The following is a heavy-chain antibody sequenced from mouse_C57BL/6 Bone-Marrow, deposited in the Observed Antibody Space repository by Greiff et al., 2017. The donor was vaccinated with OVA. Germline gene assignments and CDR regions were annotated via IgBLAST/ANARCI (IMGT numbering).Heavy chain of an antibody. CDR1: GFTFSSYT. CDR3: ARDTTVLPYWYFDV. Sequence: EVQLVESGGGLVKPGGSLKLSCAASGFTFSSYTMSWVRQTPEKRLEWVATISGGGGNTYYPDSVKGRFTISRDNAKNTLYLQMSSLRSEDTALYYCARDTTVLPYWYFDVWGTGTTVTVSS. D-gene: IGHD1-1*01. CDR2: ISGGGGNT. V-gene: IGHV5-9*01. J-gene: IGHJ1*03.